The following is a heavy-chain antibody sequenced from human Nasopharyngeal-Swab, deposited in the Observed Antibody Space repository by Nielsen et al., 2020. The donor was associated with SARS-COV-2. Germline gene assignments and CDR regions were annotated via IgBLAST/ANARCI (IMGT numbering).Heavy chain of an antibody. CDR3: ARDLSPAGAFDY. V-gene: IGHV3-30-3*01. J-gene: IGHJ4*02. CDR1: GFTFNNYA. CDR2: ISYDGSNR. Sequence: GGSLRLSCAASGFTFNNYAIHWVRQAPGKGLEWVTVISYDGSNRFYADSVKGRFTISRDNSKNTLHLQMNSLRAEDTAVYYCARDLSPAGAFDYWGQGTLVTVSS. D-gene: IGHD1-26*01.